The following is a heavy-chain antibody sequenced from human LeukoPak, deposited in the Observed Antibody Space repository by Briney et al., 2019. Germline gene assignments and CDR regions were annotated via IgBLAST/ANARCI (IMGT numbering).Heavy chain of an antibody. CDR3: ARHLSGWYRGYYYYYMDV. V-gene: IGHV4-34*01. CDR2: INHSGST. D-gene: IGHD6-19*01. CDR1: GGSFSGYY. Sequence: SETLSLTCAVYGGSFSGYYWSWIRQPPGKGLEWIGEINHSGSTNYNPSLKSRVTISVDTSKNQFSLKLSSVTAADTAVYYCARHLSGWYRGYYYYYMDVWGKGTTVTISS. J-gene: IGHJ6*03.